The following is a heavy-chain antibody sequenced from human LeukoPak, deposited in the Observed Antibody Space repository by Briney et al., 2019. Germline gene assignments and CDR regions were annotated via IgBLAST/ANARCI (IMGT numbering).Heavy chain of an antibody. J-gene: IGHJ3*02. D-gene: IGHD3-22*01. CDR3: AKEPPKYYYDSSGYYEGAFDI. Sequence: GGSLRLSCAASGFTFSSYWMHWVRQAPGKGLVWVSRINSDGSSTSYADSVKGRFTISRDNAKNTLYLQMNSLRAEDTAVYYCAKEPPKYYYDSSGYYEGAFDIWGQGTMVTVSS. CDR1: GFTFSSYW. V-gene: IGHV3-74*01. CDR2: INSDGSST.